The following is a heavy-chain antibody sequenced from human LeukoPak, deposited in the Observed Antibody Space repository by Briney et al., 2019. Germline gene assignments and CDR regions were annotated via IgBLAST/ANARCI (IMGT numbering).Heavy chain of an antibody. V-gene: IGHV1-46*02. CDR3: ARQGAYSSAIGMGY. CDR2: INPSGGGT. Sequence: ASVKVSCTASGYTFNNYYMYWVRQAPGQGLEWMGMINPSGGGTSYAQKFQGRVTMTRDTSTRTVYMEVSSLKPEDTAVYYCARQGAYSSAIGMGYWGQGTLVTVSS. D-gene: IGHD6-19*01. CDR1: GYTFNNYY. J-gene: IGHJ4*02.